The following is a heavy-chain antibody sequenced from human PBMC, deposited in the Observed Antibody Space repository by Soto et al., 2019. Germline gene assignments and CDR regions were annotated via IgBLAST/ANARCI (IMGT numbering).Heavy chain of an antibody. Sequence: GVSLRLSCVASGFNFSTYSMNWVRQAPGKGLEWVSSIRSSSSYIYYADSVKGRFTISRDNAKNSLYLQMNSLSAEDTAVYYCARDVDTTMVMGIDYWGQGTLVTVSS. CDR2: IRSSSSYI. CDR3: ARDVDTTMVMGIDY. J-gene: IGHJ4*02. D-gene: IGHD5-18*01. CDR1: GFNFSTYS. V-gene: IGHV3-21*01.